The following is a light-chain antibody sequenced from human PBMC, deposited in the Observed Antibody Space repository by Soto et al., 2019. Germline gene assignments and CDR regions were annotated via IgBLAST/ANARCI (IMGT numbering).Light chain of an antibody. Sequence: QSVLTQPASVSGSPGQSITISCTGTSRDVGGYNYVSWYQHHPGKAPKLMIYDVSNRPSGVSNRFSGSKSGNTASLTISGLRAEDEAHYYCCSYARSSPYVFGTGTKVTVL. CDR1: SRDVGGYNY. V-gene: IGLV2-14*03. CDR3: CSYARSSPYV. J-gene: IGLJ1*01. CDR2: DVS.